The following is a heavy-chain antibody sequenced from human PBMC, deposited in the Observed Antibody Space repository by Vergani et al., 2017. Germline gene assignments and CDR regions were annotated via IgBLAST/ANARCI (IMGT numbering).Heavy chain of an antibody. V-gene: IGHV4-38-2*01. CDR3: VRDAINYDVLTGYYIGLDS. CDR2: VSHSGST. Sequence: QVQLQESGPGLVQPAETLSLTCVASNSSINSNYYSGWIRQSPGKRLEWIGSVSHSGSTFSNPSLKNRVTISVDKSKKLISLILNSVTAADTAVYYCVRDAINYDVLTGYYIGLDSWGQGTLVTVSS. D-gene: IGHD3-9*01. CDR1: NSSINSNYY. J-gene: IGHJ4*02.